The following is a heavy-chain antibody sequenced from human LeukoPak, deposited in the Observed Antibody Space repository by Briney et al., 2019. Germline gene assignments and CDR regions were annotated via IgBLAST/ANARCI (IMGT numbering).Heavy chain of an antibody. Sequence: PSETLSLTCTVSGGSISSYYWSWIRQPPGEGLEWIGSVFYSGSTNYNPSLKSRVTISVDTSKNQFSLKMTSVTAADTAVYHCARAAANLAGVYYHYAMDVWGQGTTVTVSS. CDR2: VFYSGST. CDR3: ARAAANLAGVYYHYAMDV. CDR1: GGSISSYY. J-gene: IGHJ6*02. V-gene: IGHV4-59*01. D-gene: IGHD6-13*01.